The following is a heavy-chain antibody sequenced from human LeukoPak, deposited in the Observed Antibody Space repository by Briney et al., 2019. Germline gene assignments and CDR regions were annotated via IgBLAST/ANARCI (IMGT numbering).Heavy chain of an antibody. CDR1: GFTFSSYS. CDR2: INHSGST. J-gene: IGHJ5*02. V-gene: IGHV4-34*01. Sequence: GSLRLSCAASGFTFSSYSMNWVRQPPGKGLEWIGEINHSGSTNYNPSLKSRVTISVDTSKNQFSLKLSSVTAADTAVYYCARGRDIVVVPAAILGRTKNWFDPWGQGTLVTVSS. D-gene: IGHD2-2*02. CDR3: ARGRDIVVVPAAILGRTKNWFDP.